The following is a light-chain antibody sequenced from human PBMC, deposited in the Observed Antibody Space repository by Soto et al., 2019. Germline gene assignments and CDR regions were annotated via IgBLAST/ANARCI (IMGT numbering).Light chain of an antibody. V-gene: IGKV3-11*01. J-gene: IGKJ4*01. Sequence: EIVLTQSPATLSLSPGESATLSCRASQSISSYLAWYQQKPGQAPRLLIFDASNRATGIPDRFSGSGSGTDFTPTISSLEPEDFAVYYCHQRSHWLTFGGGTKVEI. CDR1: QSISSY. CDR3: HQRSHWLT. CDR2: DAS.